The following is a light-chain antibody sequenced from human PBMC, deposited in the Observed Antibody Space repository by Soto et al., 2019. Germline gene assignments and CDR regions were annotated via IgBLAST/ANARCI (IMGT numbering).Light chain of an antibody. J-gene: IGKJ1*01. Sequence: EVVLTQSPGTLSLSPGERVTLSCRASQSVASSYLAWYQQKPGRAPRLLFYSASSRATGIPDRFSGSGSGTDFTLTISRLEPEDFAVYYCQLYGGSPKTFGQGTNVEIK. CDR1: QSVASSY. V-gene: IGKV3-20*01. CDR2: SAS. CDR3: QLYGGSPKT.